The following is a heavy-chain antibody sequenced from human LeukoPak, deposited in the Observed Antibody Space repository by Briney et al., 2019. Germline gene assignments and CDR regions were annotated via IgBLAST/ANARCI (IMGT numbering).Heavy chain of an antibody. D-gene: IGHD2-2*02. Sequence: PGGSLRLSCAASGFTFSSYWMSWVRQAPGKGLEWVSTITSNGGSTYYADSVEGRFTISRVNSKNTLYLHMNSVRAEDTAVYYCAKGGCSASCYSTYWAQGTLVTVSS. CDR3: AKGGCSASCYSTY. CDR1: GFTFSSYW. J-gene: IGHJ4*02. CDR2: ITSNGGST. V-gene: IGHV3-23*01.